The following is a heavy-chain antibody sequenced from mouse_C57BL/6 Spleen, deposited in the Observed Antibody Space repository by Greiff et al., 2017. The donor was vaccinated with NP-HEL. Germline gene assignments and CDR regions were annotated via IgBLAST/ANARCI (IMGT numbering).Heavy chain of an antibody. J-gene: IGHJ3*01. D-gene: IGHD2-4*01. V-gene: IGHV1-22*01. Sequence: EVQLQQSGPELVKPGASVKMSCKASGYTFTDYHMHWVKQSHGKSLEWIGYINPNNGGTSYNQKFKGKATLTVNKSSSTAYMELRSLTSEDSAVYYCAREDYDGMPCAYWGQGTLVTVSA. CDR1: GYTFTDYH. CDR3: AREDYDGMPCAY. CDR2: INPNNGGT.